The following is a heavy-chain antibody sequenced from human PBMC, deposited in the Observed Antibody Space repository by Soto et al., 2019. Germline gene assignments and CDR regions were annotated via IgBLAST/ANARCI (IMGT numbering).Heavy chain of an antibody. D-gene: IGHD2-8*01. Sequence: GGSLRLSCAASGFTFSSYWMSWVRQAPGKGLEWVANIKQDGSEKYYVDSVKGRFTISRDNAKNSLYLQMNSLRAEDTAVYYCARVESRGFDIVLMVYAERPFDYWGQGTLVTVSS. J-gene: IGHJ4*02. CDR2: IKQDGSEK. V-gene: IGHV3-7*01. CDR1: GFTFSSYW. CDR3: ARVESRGFDIVLMVYAERPFDY.